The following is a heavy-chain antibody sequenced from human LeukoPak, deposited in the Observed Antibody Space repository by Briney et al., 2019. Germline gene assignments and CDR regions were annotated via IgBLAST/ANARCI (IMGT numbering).Heavy chain of an antibody. D-gene: IGHD4-17*01. CDR3: ARVKDYGDYGFDY. CDR1: GFTVSSNY. V-gene: IGHV3-53*01. CDR2: IYSGGST. J-gene: IGHJ4*02. Sequence: PGGSLRLSCAASGFTVSSNYMSWVRQAPGKGLEWVSVIYSGGSTYYADSVKGRFTNSRDNSKNTLYLQMNSLRAEDTAVYYCARVKDYGDYGFDYWGQGTLVTVSS.